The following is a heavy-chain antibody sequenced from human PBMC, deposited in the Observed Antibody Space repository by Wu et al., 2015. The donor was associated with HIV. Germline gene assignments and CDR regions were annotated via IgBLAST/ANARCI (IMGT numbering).Heavy chain of an antibody. J-gene: IGHJ4*02. CDR1: GYSFTNYG. Sequence: QVQLVRSGGEVKKPGAAVRVSCKASGYSFTNYGISWVRQAPGQGLEWMGWISGYNGNTNYAQKLEDRFIMTTDTSTTTVYMELRSLRSDDTAVYYCARDVGWGLEYWGQGTLVTVSS. V-gene: IGHV1-18*01. CDR3: ARDVGWGLEY. CDR2: ISGYNGNT. D-gene: IGHD2-21*02.